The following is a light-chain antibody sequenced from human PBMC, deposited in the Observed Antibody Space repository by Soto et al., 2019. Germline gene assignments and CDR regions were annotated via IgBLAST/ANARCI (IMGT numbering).Light chain of an antibody. CDR2: GAS. V-gene: IGKV3-20*01. CDR3: HHYGRSAIFT. CDR1: QSVSSNF. Sequence: EIVMTQSPGTLSLSPGERDTLSCRASQSVSSNFLAWYQQRPGQAPRLLMDGASSRAAGIPDRFSGSGSGTDFTLTISRLEPEDFAVYYCHHYGRSAIFTFGPGTTVDIK. J-gene: IGKJ3*01.